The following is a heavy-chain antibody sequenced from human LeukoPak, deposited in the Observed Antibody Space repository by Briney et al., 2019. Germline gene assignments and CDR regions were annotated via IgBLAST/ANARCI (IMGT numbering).Heavy chain of an antibody. J-gene: IGHJ3*02. CDR1: GGSFSGYY. V-gene: IGHV4-34*01. Sequence: SETLSLTCAVSGGSFSGYYWSWIRQPPGKGLEWIGEINHSGSTNYNPSLKSRVTISVDTSKNQFSLKLSSVTAADTAVYYCARPGIAALEDAFDIWGQGTMVTVSS. CDR2: INHSGST. CDR3: ARPGIAALEDAFDI. D-gene: IGHD6-6*01.